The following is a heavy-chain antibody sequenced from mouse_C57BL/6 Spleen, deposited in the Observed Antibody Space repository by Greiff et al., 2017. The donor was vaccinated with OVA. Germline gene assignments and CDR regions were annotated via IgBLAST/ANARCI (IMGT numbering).Heavy chain of an antibody. Sequence: QVHVKQPGAELVKPGASVKLSCKASGYTFTSYWMHWVKQRPGQGLEWIGMIHPNSGSTNYNEKFKSKATLTVDKSSSTAYMQLSSLTSEDSAVYYCAPPLTGTSDYWGQGTTLTVSS. D-gene: IGHD4-1*01. J-gene: IGHJ2*01. CDR2: IHPNSGST. CDR1: GYTFTSYW. CDR3: APPLTGTSDY. V-gene: IGHV1-64*01.